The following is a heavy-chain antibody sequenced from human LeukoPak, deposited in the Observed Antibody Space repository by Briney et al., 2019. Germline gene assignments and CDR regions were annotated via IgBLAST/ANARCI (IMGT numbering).Heavy chain of an antibody. J-gene: IGHJ4*02. Sequence: ASVKVSCKASGGTFSSYAISWVRQAPGQGLEWMGGIIPIFGTANYAQKFQGRVTITADESTSTAYMELRSLRSDDTAVYYCARDLYYYDSSGRLYYFDYWGQGTLVTVSS. V-gene: IGHV1-69*13. D-gene: IGHD3-22*01. CDR3: ARDLYYYDSSGRLYYFDY. CDR2: IIPIFGTA. CDR1: GGTFSSYA.